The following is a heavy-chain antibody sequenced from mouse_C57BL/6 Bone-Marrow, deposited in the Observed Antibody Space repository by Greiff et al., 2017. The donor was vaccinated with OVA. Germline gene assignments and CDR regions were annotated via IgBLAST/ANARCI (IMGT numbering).Heavy chain of an antibody. D-gene: IGHD1-1*01. CDR3: ALGYYGRGYFDV. Sequence: VQLQQSDAELVKPGASVKISCKVSGYTFTDHTIHWMKQRPEQGLEWIGYIYPRDGSTTYNEKFKGKATLTADKSSSTAYMQLNSLTSEDAAVDFCALGYYGRGYFDVWGTGTTVTVSS. V-gene: IGHV1-78*01. J-gene: IGHJ1*03. CDR1: GYTFTDHT. CDR2: IYPRDGST.